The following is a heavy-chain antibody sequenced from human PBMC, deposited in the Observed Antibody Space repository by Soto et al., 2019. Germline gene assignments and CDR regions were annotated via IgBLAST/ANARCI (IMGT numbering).Heavy chain of an antibody. CDR2: ITYDGSNQ. CDR3: ARAPSGSYPEFDY. CDR1: GFIFSSYT. J-gene: IGHJ4*02. Sequence: QVQLVESGGRVVQPGRSLRLSCAASGFIFSSYTMHWVRQAPGKGLEWVGVITYDGSNQYYADSVKGRFTISRDNSRNMLFLQMNSLRPDDTAVYYCARAPSGSYPEFDYWGQGTLVTVSS. V-gene: IGHV3-30-3*01. D-gene: IGHD1-26*01.